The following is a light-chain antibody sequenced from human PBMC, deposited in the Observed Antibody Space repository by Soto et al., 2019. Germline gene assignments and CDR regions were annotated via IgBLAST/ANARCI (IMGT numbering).Light chain of an antibody. CDR2: GAS. Sequence: EIVMTQSPATLSVSPGERATLSCRASQSVSSRLAWYQQKPGQAPRLLIYGASNRATGIPDRFSGSGSETDFTLTISRLESEDFAVYYCQQYGSSPNTFGQGTRLEI. CDR1: QSVSSR. CDR3: QQYGSSPNT. J-gene: IGKJ5*01. V-gene: IGKV3-20*01.